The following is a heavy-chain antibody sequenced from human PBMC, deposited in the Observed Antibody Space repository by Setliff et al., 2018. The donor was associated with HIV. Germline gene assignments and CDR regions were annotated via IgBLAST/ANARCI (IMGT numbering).Heavy chain of an antibody. CDR1: GYSISTAYY. Sequence: LSLTCTVSGYSISTAYYWGWIRQSPGKGLEWIGGFHHSGSAHYNPSLKSRVTMSEETSKNQFSLKLKSVTAADTAIYFCARGKGGLVGPAEFDYWGPGTLVTVSS. CDR3: ARGKGGLVGPAEFDY. CDR2: FHHSGSA. V-gene: IGHV4-38-2*02. D-gene: IGHD1-26*01. J-gene: IGHJ4*02.